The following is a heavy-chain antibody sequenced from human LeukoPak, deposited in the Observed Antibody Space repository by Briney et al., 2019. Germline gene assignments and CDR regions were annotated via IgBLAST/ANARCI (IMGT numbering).Heavy chain of an antibody. CDR2: IYYSGST. CDR1: GGSISSYY. V-gene: IGHV4-59*01. CDR3: ARVNSRYEANWFDP. J-gene: IGHJ5*02. D-gene: IGHD1-14*01. Sequence: PSETLSLTCTVSGGSISSYYWSWIRQPPGKGLEWIGYIYYSGSTNYNPSLKSRVTISVDTSKNQFSLKLSSVTAADTAVYYCARVNSRYEANWFDPWGQGTLVTVSS.